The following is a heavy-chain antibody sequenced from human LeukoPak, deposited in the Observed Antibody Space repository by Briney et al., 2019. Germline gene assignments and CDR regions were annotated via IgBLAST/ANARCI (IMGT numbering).Heavy chain of an antibody. D-gene: IGHD2/OR15-2a*01. V-gene: IGHV3-30-3*01. CDR3: ARDGSFRGPIRLNKAYFDY. CDR2: ISYDGSNK. J-gene: IGHJ4*02. Sequence: GGSLRLSCAASGFTFSSYAMHWVRQAPGKGLEWVAVISYDGSNKYYADSVKGRFTISRDNSKNTLYLQMNSLRAEDTAVYYCARDGSFRGPIRLNKAYFDYWGQGTLVTVSS. CDR1: GFTFSSYA.